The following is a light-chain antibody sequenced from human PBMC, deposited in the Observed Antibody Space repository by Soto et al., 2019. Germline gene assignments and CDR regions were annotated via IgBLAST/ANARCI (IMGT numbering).Light chain of an antibody. CDR3: QQSYSTPGT. CDR1: ERIYSAY. J-gene: IGKJ1*01. V-gene: IGKV3-20*01. Sequence: EIVLTQSPGTLSLSPGERATLSCRASERIYSAYLGWYQQKPGQAPRLLIYAASTRATGIPARFSGSGSGTDFTLTISSLQPEDFATYYCQQSYSTPGTFGQGTKVDI. CDR2: AAS.